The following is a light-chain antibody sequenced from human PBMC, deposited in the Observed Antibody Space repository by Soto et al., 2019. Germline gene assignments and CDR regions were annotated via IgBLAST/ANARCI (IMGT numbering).Light chain of an antibody. J-gene: IGKJ3*01. CDR1: QTISSW. V-gene: IGKV1-39*01. CDR3: QQSYSTPLT. CDR2: DAY. Sequence: DIQMTQSPSTLSASVGDRVTITCRASQTISSWLAWYQQLPGKAPKLLIYDAYTLETGVPSRFSGSGSGTDFTLTISSLQPEDFATYYCQQSYSTPLTFGPGTKVDIK.